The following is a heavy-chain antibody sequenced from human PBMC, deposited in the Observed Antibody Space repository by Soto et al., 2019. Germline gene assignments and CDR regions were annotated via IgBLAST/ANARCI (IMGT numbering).Heavy chain of an antibody. J-gene: IGHJ5*02. D-gene: IGHD5-18*01. V-gene: IGHV1-69*06. CDR3: ARDRIQLRMGWFDP. CDR2: IIPIFGTA. Sequence: QVQLVQSGAEVKKPGSSVKVSCKASGGTFSSYAISWVRQAPGQGLEWMGGIIPIFGTANYAQKFQGRVTITADKSTRTAYMELRSLRSEDTAVYYCARDRIQLRMGWFDPWGQGTLVTVSS. CDR1: GGTFSSYA.